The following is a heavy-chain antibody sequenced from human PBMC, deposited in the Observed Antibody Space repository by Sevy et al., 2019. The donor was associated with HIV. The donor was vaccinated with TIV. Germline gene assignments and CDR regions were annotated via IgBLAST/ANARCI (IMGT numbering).Heavy chain of an antibody. CDR1: GFTFTTYW. CDR3: ARVGIFEKSESQNTFMDY. CDR2: INQDGSKI. V-gene: IGHV3-7*01. J-gene: IGHJ4*02. D-gene: IGHD3-16*01. Sequence: GRSLRLSCAASGFTFTTYWMTWVRQAPGKGLEWVANINQDGSKINYVDSVKGRFIISRDNAKKSLYVQMNSLRADDTAVYYCARVGIFEKSESQNTFMDYWGQGTLVTVSS.